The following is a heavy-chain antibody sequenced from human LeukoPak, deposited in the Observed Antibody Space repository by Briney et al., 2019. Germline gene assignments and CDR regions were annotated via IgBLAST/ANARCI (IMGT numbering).Heavy chain of an antibody. J-gene: IGHJ4*02. Sequence: GGSLRLSCAASGFTFDDYGMSWVRQAPGKGLEWVSGIYWNGGSTGYADSVKGRFTISRDTAKNSLYLQMNSLRAEDTALYYCARAIRWSPYYFDYWGQGTLVTVSS. D-gene: IGHD4-23*01. CDR3: ARAIRWSPYYFDY. CDR1: GFTFDDYG. CDR2: IYWNGGST. V-gene: IGHV3-20*04.